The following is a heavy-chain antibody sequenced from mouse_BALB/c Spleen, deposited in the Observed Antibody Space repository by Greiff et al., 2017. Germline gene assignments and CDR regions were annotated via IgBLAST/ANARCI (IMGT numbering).Heavy chain of an antibody. CDR1: GYTFTSYT. CDR3: ARYYGSPLYCDY. CDR2: INPSSGYT. J-gene: IGHJ2*01. Sequence: VQLQESGAELARPGASVKMSCKASGYTFTSYTMHWVKQRPGQGLEWIGYINPSSGYTNYNQKFKDKATLTADKSSSTAYMQLSSLISEDSAVYYCARYYGSPLYCDYWGQGTTLTVSS. D-gene: IGHD1-1*01. V-gene: IGHV1-4*01.